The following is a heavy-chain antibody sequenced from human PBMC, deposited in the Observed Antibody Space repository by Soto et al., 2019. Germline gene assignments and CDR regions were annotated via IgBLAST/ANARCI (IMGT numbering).Heavy chain of an antibody. D-gene: IGHD2-8*02. J-gene: IGHJ5*02. CDR3: ARHEGWTGPDQ. Sequence: ILSLTCAGAGACIGSGGGCSWVRQPPGKGLEWIAEIFHDGNTNYSPSLKSRVTISVDKSQNQFSLNVYSLTAADTAVYYCARHEGWTGPDQWGQGTLVT. V-gene: IGHV4-4*02. CDR2: IFHDGNT. CDR1: GACIGSGGG.